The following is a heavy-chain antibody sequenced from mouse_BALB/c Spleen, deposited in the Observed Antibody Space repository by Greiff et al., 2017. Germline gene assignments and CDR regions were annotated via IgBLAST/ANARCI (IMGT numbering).Heavy chain of an antibody. V-gene: IGHV1S137*01. Sequence: QVQLQQSGAELVRPGVSVKISCKGSGYTFTDYAMHWVKQSHAKSLEWIGVISTYYGDASYNQKFKGKATMTVDKSSSTAYMELARLTSEDSAIYYCARGGDYSLYYAMDYWGQGTSVTVSS. CDR3: ARGGDYSLYYAMDY. CDR1: GYTFTDYA. CDR2: ISTYYGDA. D-gene: IGHD1-1*01. J-gene: IGHJ4*01.